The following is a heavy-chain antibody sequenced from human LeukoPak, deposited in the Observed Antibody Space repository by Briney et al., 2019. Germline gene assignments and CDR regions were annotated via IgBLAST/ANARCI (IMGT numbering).Heavy chain of an antibody. Sequence: PGGSLRLSCAASGFTSSSDSMNWVREAPGKGLEWVSSISSSSSYIYYADSVKGRFTISRDNAKNSLYLQMNSLRAEDTAVYYCAARGFGELLYWGQGTLVTVSS. CDR1: GFTSSSDS. V-gene: IGHV3-21*01. CDR2: ISSSSSYI. D-gene: IGHD3-10*01. CDR3: AARGFGELLY. J-gene: IGHJ4*02.